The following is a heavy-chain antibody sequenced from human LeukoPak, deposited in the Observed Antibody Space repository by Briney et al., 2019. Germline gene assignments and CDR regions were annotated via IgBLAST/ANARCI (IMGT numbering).Heavy chain of an antibody. CDR1: RYTFTSYG. CDR3: ARDLGMGAFDI. CDR2: IIPIFDTA. J-gene: IGHJ3*02. V-gene: IGHV1-69*13. Sequence: SVKVSCKASRYTFTSYGISWVRQAAGQGLEWMGGIIPIFDTANYAQKFQGRVTITADESTSTAYMELSSLRSEDTAVYYCARDLGMGAFDIWGQGTMVTVSS. D-gene: IGHD1-26*01.